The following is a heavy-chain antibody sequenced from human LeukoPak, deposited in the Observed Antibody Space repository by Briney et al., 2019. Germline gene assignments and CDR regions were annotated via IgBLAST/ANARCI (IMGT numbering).Heavy chain of an antibody. D-gene: IGHD5-24*01. Sequence: ASVKVSCKASGYTFTSSGISWVRQAPGQGLEWMGIIKPSGGSTTYAQKFQGRVTMTRDMSTSTLYMELSSLRSEDTAVYYCARVRDGYNDAYDIWGQGTMVTVSS. V-gene: IGHV1-46*01. CDR3: ARVRDGYNDAYDI. J-gene: IGHJ3*02. CDR2: IKPSGGST. CDR1: GYTFTSSG.